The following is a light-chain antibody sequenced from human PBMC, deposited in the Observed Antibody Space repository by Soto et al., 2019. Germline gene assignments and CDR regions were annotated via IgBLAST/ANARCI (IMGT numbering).Light chain of an antibody. J-gene: IGLJ2*01. CDR3: AAWDASLTSVI. CDR1: SSNIGSNI. Sequence: QSVLTQAPSASGTPGQRVTISCSGRSSNIGSNIVNWYQQLPGTAPKLLIYSDNQRPSGVPDRFSGSKSGTSASLAISGLHSEEEADYYCAAWDASLTSVIFGGGTKLTVL. V-gene: IGLV1-44*01. CDR2: SDN.